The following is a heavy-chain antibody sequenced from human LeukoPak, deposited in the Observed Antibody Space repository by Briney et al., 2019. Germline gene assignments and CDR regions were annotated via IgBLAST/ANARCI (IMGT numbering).Heavy chain of an antibody. Sequence: SVKVSCKASGGTFSSYAISWVRHAPGQGLEWMGGIIPIFGTANYAQKFQGRVTITADKSTSTAYMELSSLRSEDTAVYYCARDPSYYGSGSYPPPVYGMDVWGKGPRSPSPQ. V-gene: IGHV1-69*06. CDR2: IIPIFGTA. CDR1: GGTFSSYA. CDR3: ARDPSYYGSGSYPPPVYGMDV. D-gene: IGHD3-10*01. J-gene: IGHJ6*04.